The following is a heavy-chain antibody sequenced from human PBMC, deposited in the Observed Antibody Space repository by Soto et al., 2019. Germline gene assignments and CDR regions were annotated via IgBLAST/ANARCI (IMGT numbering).Heavy chain of an antibody. CDR3: ARDSGDITILSTDYYYYGMDV. D-gene: IGHD3-3*01. CDR2: ISAYNGNT. V-gene: IGHV1-18*04. CDR1: GYTFTSSV. Sequence: ASVKVSCKASGYTFTSSVISWVRQAPVQGLEWIGWISAYNGNTNYAQKLQGRVTMTTDTSTSTAYMELRSRRSDDTTVYYWARDSGDITILSTDYYYYGMDVWGQGTTVTVSS. J-gene: IGHJ6*02.